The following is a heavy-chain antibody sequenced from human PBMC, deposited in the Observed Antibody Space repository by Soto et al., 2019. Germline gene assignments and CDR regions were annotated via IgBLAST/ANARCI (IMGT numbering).Heavy chain of an antibody. CDR3: ARGGGVGVAGSAAFDM. V-gene: IGHV1-2*02. J-gene: IGHJ3*02. Sequence: QLHLVQSGAVVKKPGASVTVSCSASGYPVTAYYMHWVRQAPGRGLEWIGGINPATGAAKYTQTFQGRVTMTSDTSKSTVFMELSGLTSGDTAVFYCARGGGVGVAGSAAFDMWGQGTLVTVSS. CDR1: GYPVTAYY. D-gene: IGHD3-3*01. CDR2: INPATGAA.